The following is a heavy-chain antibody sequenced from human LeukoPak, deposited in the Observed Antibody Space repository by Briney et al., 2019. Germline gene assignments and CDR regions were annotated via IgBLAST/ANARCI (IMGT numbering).Heavy chain of an antibody. D-gene: IGHD6-13*01. CDR3: ARGYSRYYFDY. Sequence: SETLSLTCTVSGGSISSYYWSWIRQPPGKGLEWIGYIYYSGSTNYNPSLKSRVTILVDTSKNQFSLKLSSVTAADTAVYYCARGYSRYYFDYWGQGTLVTVSS. J-gene: IGHJ4*02. CDR1: GGSISSYY. CDR2: IYYSGST. V-gene: IGHV4-59*08.